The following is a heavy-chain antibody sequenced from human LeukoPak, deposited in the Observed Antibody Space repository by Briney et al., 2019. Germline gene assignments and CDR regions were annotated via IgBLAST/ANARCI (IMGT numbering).Heavy chain of an antibody. CDR1: GFTFDDYA. CDR3: AKDSLGQLAPY. CDR2: ISWNSGSI. V-gene: IGHV3-9*01. Sequence: GGSLRLSCAASGFTFDDYAMHWVRQAPGKGLEWVSGISWNSGSIGYADSVKGRFTISRDNAKNSLCLQMNSLRAEDTALYYCAKDSLGQLAPYWGQGTLVTVSS. J-gene: IGHJ4*02. D-gene: IGHD3-16*01.